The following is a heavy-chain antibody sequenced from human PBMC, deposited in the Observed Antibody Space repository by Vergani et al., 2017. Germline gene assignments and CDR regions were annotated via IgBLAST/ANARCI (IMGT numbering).Heavy chain of an antibody. J-gene: IGHJ1*01. CDR2: IYHSGST. CDR3: ARESNYYDSSGYYHKYFQH. CDR1: GYSISSGYY. D-gene: IGHD3-22*01. Sequence: QVQLQESGPGLVKPSETLSLTCTVSGYSISSGYYWGWIRQPPGKGLEWIGSIYHSGSTYYNPSLKSRVTISVDTSKNQFSLKLSSVTAADTAVYYCARESNYYDSSGYYHKYFQHWGQGTLVTVSS. V-gene: IGHV4-38-2*02.